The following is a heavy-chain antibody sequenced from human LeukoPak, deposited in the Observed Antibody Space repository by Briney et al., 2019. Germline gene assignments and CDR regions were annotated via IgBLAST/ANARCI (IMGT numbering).Heavy chain of an antibody. J-gene: IGHJ4*02. V-gene: IGHV1-69*04. CDR2: IIPILGIA. CDR3: ASKGVGSWYHY. D-gene: IGHD6-13*01. Sequence: ASVKVSCKASGGTFSSYAISWVRQAPGQGLEWMGRIIPILGIANYAQKFQGRVTITADKSTSTAYMELSSLRAEDTAVYYCASKGVGSWYHYWGQGTLVTVSS. CDR1: GGTFSSYA.